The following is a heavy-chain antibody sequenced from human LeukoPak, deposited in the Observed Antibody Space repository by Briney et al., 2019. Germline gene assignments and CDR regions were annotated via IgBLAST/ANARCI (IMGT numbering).Heavy chain of an antibody. CDR1: GFTFSSYA. J-gene: IGHJ6*02. V-gene: IGHV3-23*01. CDR3: AKAGGVGHYYSYGMDV. Sequence: GSLRLSCAASGFTFSSYAVSWVRQAPGKGLEWASAISGSGTNTYYADSVKGRFTISRDNSKNTLYLQMNSLRAEDTAVYYCAKAGGVGHYYSYGMDVWGQGTAVTVS. D-gene: IGHD2-8*01. CDR2: ISGSGTNT.